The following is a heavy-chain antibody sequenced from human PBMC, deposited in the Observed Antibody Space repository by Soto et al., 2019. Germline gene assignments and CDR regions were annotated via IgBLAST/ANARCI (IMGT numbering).Heavy chain of an antibody. V-gene: IGHV3-30*18. Sequence: GGSLRLSCAASGFTVSSYYMSWVRQAPGKGLEWVSVISYDGSNKYYADSVKGRFTISRDNSKNTLYLQMNSLRAEDTAVYYCAKAIKGGYYYYYYGMDVWGQGTTVTVSS. J-gene: IGHJ6*02. CDR2: ISYDGSNK. CDR1: GFTVSSYY. CDR3: AKAIKGGYYYYYYGMDV. D-gene: IGHD5-12*01.